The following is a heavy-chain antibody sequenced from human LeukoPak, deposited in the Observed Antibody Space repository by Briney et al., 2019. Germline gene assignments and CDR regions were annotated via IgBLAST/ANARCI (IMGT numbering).Heavy chain of an antibody. CDR2: ISAYNGNT. Sequence: ASVKVSCKASGYTFTSYGISWVRQAPGQGLEWMGWISAYNGNTNYAQKLQGRVTMTTDTSTSTAYMELSRLRSDDTAVYYCARAADYYYYYYMDVWGQGTLVTVSS. J-gene: IGHJ6*03. V-gene: IGHV1-18*01. CDR3: ARAADYYYYYYMDV. CDR1: GYTFTSYG.